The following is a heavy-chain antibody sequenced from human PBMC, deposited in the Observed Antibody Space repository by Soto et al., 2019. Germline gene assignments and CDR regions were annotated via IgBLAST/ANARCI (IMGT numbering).Heavy chain of an antibody. CDR2: IDPSNSYT. CDR3: ARFYTTTWPQEVDY. CDR1: GYSFTNYW. V-gene: IGHV5-10-1*01. D-gene: IGHD1-1*01. Sequence: EFLKIFCRGSGYSFTNYWTNLVRQMPGKGLEWMGRIDPSNSYTKYSPSFEGHVTISADKSITTAYLQWRSLKASDTAIYYCARFYTTTWPQEVDYWGQGTPVTVSS. J-gene: IGHJ4*02.